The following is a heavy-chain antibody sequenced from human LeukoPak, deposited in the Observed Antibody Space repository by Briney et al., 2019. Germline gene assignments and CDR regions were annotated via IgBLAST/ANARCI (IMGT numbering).Heavy chain of an antibody. Sequence: PGGSLRLSCAASGFTFSGSWMHWVRQAPGKGLVWVSCINPDARTTFYADSVKGRFTISRDNAKNTLHLQMNSLTVEDTAMYYCVRTVNSPGNSWGQGTLVAVSS. CDR1: GFTFSGSW. CDR3: VRTVNSPGNS. CDR2: INPDARTT. D-gene: IGHD2/OR15-2a*01. V-gene: IGHV3-74*01. J-gene: IGHJ4*02.